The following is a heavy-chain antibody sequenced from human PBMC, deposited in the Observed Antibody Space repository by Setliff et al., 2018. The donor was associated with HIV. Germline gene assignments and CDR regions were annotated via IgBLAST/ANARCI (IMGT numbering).Heavy chain of an antibody. J-gene: IGHJ4*02. CDR2: VYYSGST. D-gene: IGHD6-19*01. V-gene: IGHV4-38-2*01. CDR3: ASGREAVAGALHFDY. Sequence: PGGSLRLSCAASGFTFSAHQMSWVRQPPGKGPEWIGSVYYSGSTHYNPSLKSRVTISVDTSKNQFSLKLNSVTAADTAVYYCASGREAVAGALHFDYWGQGPLVTVSS. CDR1: GFTFSAHQ.